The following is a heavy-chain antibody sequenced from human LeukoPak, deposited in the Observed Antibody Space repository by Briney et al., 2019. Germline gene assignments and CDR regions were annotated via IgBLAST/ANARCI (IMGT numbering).Heavy chain of an antibody. Sequence: ASVKVSCKASGYTFTSYGISWVRQAPGQGLEWMGIINPSGGSTSYAQKFQGRVTMTRDTSTSTVYMELSSLRSEDTAVYYCASQNSGYDSLDFDYWGQGTLVTVSS. CDR1: GYTFTSYG. CDR3: ASQNSGYDSLDFDY. J-gene: IGHJ4*02. CDR2: INPSGGST. D-gene: IGHD5-12*01. V-gene: IGHV1-46*01.